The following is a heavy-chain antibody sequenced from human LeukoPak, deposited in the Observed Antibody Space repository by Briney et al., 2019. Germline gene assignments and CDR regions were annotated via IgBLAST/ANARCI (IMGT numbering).Heavy chain of an antibody. CDR3: ASPGPYYGSGSYRY. CDR2: ISSSSSTI. CDR1: GFTFSSFT. D-gene: IGHD3-10*01. J-gene: IGHJ4*02. Sequence: PGGALRLSLPAPGFTFSSFTVNWVRQAPGKGLEGSSYISSSSSTIYYADSVKGRFTISRDNAKNSLYLQMNSLRAEDTAVYYCASPGPYYGSGSYRYWGQGTLVTVSS. V-gene: IGHV3-48*01.